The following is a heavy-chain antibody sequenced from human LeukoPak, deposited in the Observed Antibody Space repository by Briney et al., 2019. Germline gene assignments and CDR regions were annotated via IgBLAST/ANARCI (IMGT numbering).Heavy chain of an antibody. CDR3: ATQVDRSYYDFDF. CDR1: GYGLSLLF. J-gene: IGHJ4*02. D-gene: IGHD1-26*01. V-gene: IGHV1-24*01. Sequence: ASVKVSCQISGYGLSLLFIHWVRQAPGEERQCVGGIDPQDGQTNSAQPCQGKATISEETLSDTAYLELNSLRAEDTALYYGATQVDRSYYDFDFWGQGTLVIVSS. CDR2: IDPQDGQT.